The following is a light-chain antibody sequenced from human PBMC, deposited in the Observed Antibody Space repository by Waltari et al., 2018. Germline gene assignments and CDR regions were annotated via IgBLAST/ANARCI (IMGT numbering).Light chain of an antibody. CDR1: QSISSY. CDR3: QQSYSTPVFT. V-gene: IGKV1-39*01. CDR2: AAS. J-gene: IGKJ3*01. Sequence: DIQMTQSPSSLSASVGDRFTITCRASQSISSYLNWYQQKPGKAPKLLIYAASSLQSGVPSRFSGSGSGTDFTLTISSLQPEDFATYYCQQSYSTPVFTFGPGTKVDIK.